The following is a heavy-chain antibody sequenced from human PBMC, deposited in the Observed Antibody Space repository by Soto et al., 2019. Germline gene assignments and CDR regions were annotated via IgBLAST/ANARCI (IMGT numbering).Heavy chain of an antibody. D-gene: IGHD2-15*01. V-gene: IGHV3-64*01. CDR2: ISSNGVGT. CDR1: GFPLRGYA. J-gene: IGHJ6*03. CDR3: ARRGRTDFYYMDV. Sequence: EVQLAESGGGWAQPGGSLRLSCAASGFPLRGYAMDSVRQAPGKGLEYVSGISSNGVGTYYANSVQGRFTISSDNSKNTVYLQMGSLRPEDMAVYYCARRGRTDFYYMDVWGKGTTVTVSS.